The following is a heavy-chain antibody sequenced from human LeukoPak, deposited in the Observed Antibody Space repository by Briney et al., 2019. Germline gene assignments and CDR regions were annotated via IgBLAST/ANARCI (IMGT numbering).Heavy chain of an antibody. Sequence: GGSLRLSCAASEFTFSSYGMHWVRQAPGKGLEWVAVICYDGGNKYYADSVKGRFTISRDNSKNTVYLQMNSLRVEDTAVYYCARDQRPGWGEYFQHWGQGTLVTVSS. CDR2: ICYDGGNK. D-gene: IGHD3-16*01. V-gene: IGHV3-33*01. J-gene: IGHJ1*01. CDR3: ARDQRPGWGEYFQH. CDR1: EFTFSSYG.